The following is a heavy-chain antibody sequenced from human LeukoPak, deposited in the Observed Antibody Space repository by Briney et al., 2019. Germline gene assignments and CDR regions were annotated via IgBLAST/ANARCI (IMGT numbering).Heavy chain of an antibody. CDR1: GYTFTCYY. Sequence: ASVKVSCKASGYTFTCYYMHWVRQAPGQGLEWMGWINPNSGGTNYAQKFQGRVTMTRDTSISTAYMELSRLRSDDTAVYYCARDPILVGVTSNFDYWGQGTLVTVSS. J-gene: IGHJ4*02. D-gene: IGHD1-26*01. V-gene: IGHV1-2*02. CDR2: INPNSGGT. CDR3: ARDPILVGVTSNFDY.